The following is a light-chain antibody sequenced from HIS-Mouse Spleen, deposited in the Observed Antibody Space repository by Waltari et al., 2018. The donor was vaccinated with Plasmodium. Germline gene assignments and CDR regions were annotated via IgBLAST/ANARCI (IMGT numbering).Light chain of an antibody. CDR1: QSVTSSD. CDR2: GAS. CDR3: QQYGSSPYT. Sequence: EIVLTQSPRTLSLSPGERATLPCRASQSVTSSDLAWYQQKPGQAPRLLIYGASSRATGIPDRFSGSGSGTDFTLTISRLEPEDFAVYYCQQYGSSPYTFGQGTKLEIK. J-gene: IGKJ2*01. V-gene: IGKV3-20*01.